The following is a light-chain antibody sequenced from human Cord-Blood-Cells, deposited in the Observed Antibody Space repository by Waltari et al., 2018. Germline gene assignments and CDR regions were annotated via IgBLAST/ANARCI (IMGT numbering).Light chain of an antibody. V-gene: IGKV3-20*01. CDR2: GAS. CDR1: QSVSSSY. Sequence: EIVLTQSPGTLSLSPGERATLSCRAGQSVSSSYLAWYQQKPGQAPRLLIYGASSRATGIPDRFSGSGSGRDFTLTISRLEPEDFAVYYCQQYGSSPLTFGGGTKVEIK. J-gene: IGKJ4*01. CDR3: QQYGSSPLT.